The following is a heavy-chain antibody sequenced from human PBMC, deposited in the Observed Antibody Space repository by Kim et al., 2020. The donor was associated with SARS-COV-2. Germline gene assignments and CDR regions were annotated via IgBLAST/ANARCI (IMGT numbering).Heavy chain of an antibody. Sequence: GGSLRLSCAVSGIPFSNAWFNWVRQSPGKGLEWVGRIKSKTDGGTADLAAPVKGRFAISRGDSKNTLSLLMNNVQTDDSAVYYCTTVSMRWGQGTLVTVSS. V-gene: IGHV3-15*01. J-gene: IGHJ4*02. CDR3: TTVSMR. CDR1: GIPFSNAW. D-gene: IGHD2-2*01. CDR2: IKSKTDGGTA.